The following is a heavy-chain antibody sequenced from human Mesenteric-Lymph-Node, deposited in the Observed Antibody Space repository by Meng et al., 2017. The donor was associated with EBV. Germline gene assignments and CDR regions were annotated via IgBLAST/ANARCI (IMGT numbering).Heavy chain of an antibody. CDR1: GFTFSSYA. CDR2: ISGSGGST. J-gene: IGHJ4*02. CDR3: AKDGMATPNRGY. D-gene: IGHD5-24*01. V-gene: IGHV3-23*01. Sequence: EVQLLASGGGLALPGGSLRLSCAASGFTFSSYAMNWVRQAPGKGLEWVSAISGSGGSTYYADSVKGRFTISRDNSKNTLYLQMNSLRAEDTAVYYCAKDGMATPNRGYWGQGTLVTVSS.